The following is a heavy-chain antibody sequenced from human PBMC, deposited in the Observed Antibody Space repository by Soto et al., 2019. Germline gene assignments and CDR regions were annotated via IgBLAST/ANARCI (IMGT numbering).Heavy chain of an antibody. J-gene: IGHJ6*02. CDR3: ASGDPLLWFGEKVYYGMDI. D-gene: IGHD3-10*01. V-gene: IGHV4-59*01. CDR1: GGSISSYY. Sequence: PSETLSLTCTVSGGSISSYYWSWIRQPPGKGLEWIGYIYYSGSTNYNPSLKSRVTISVDTSKNQFSLKLSSVTAADTAVYYCASGDPLLWFGEKVYYGMDIWGQGTTVTVSS. CDR2: IYYSGST.